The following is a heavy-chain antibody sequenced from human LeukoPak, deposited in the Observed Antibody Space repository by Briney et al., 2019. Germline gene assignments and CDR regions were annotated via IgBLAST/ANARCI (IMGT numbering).Heavy chain of an antibody. V-gene: IGHV4-34*01. Sequence: SETLSLTCAVHGGSFSGYHWNWIRQFPGKGLEWIGEIKDRGHTNYNPSLESRVTISVDTSKKQFSLKLSSVAAADAAVYYCARDPTTVVTTPYYFDFWGQGTLVTVSS. CDR1: GGSFSGYH. CDR3: ARDPTTVVTTPYYFDF. J-gene: IGHJ4*02. D-gene: IGHD4-23*01. CDR2: IKDRGHT.